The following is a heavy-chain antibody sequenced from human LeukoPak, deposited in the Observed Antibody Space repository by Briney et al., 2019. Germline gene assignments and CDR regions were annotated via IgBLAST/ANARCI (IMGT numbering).Heavy chain of an antibody. D-gene: IGHD1-7*01. J-gene: IGHJ6*02. CDR2: INPSGGST. Sequence: GASVKVSCKASGYTFTSYYMHWVRQAPGQGLEWMGIINPSGGSTSYAQKFQGRVTMTRDTSTSTVYMELSSLRSEDTAVCYCARDATFITGTTNYYYGMDVWGQGTTVTVSS. CDR3: ARDATFITGTTNYYYGMDV. CDR1: GYTFTSYY. V-gene: IGHV1-46*01.